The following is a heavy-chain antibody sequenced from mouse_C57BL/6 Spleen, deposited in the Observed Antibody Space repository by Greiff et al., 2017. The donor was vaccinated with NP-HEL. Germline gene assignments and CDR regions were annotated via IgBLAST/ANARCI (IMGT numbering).Heavy chain of an antibody. V-gene: IGHV5-17*01. J-gene: IGHJ4*01. CDR3: ARRTSYYAMDY. CDR2: ISSGSSTI. CDR1: GFTFSDYG. Sequence: EVKLMESGGGLVKPGGSLKLSCAASGFTFSDYGMHWVRQAPEKGLEWVAYISSGSSTIYYADTVKGRFTISRDNAKNTLFLQMTSLRSEDTAMYYCARRTSYYAMDYWGKGTSVTVSS.